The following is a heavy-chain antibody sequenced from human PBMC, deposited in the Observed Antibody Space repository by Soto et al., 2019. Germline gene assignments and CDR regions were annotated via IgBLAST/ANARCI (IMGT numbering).Heavy chain of an antibody. J-gene: IGHJ4*02. V-gene: IGHV4-31*03. CDR1: GDSVISNNYY. CDR2: IHYSGDS. D-gene: IGHD3-22*01. Sequence: PSETLSLTCTVIGDSVISNNYYWSCIRQLPGKGLEWIGYIHYSGDSYDNPSLTSRITMSMDVSKNQFSLNLRSVTAADTAIYYCARDVNDSSGSQGFDYWGQGTLVTVSS. CDR3: ARDVNDSSGSQGFDY.